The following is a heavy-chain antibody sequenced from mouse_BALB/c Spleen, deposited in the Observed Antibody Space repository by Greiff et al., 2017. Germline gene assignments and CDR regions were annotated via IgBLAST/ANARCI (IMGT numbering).Heavy chain of an antibody. Sequence: VQLKQSGAELVRSGASVKLSCTASGFNIKDYHTHWVKQRPEQGLEWIGWIDPENGDTEYAPKFQGKATMTADTSSNTAYLQLSSLTSEDTAVYYCNARGSDFDYWGKGTTLTVSS. CDR1: GFNIKDYH. CDR2: IDPENGDT. D-gene: IGHD1-1*01. J-gene: IGHJ2*01. V-gene: IGHV14-4*02. CDR3: NARGSDFDY.